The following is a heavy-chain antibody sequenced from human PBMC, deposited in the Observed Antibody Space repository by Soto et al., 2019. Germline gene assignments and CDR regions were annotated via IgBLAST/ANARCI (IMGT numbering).Heavy chain of an antibody. CDR3: ARPLRPRNFYHGLDV. CDR1: GDTFRTYA. J-gene: IGHJ6*02. CDR2: IIPMFGSP. Sequence: QVQLVQSGPEVKKPGSSVRVSCKTSGDTFRTYALSWVRQAPGQGLEWMGGIIPMFGSPTYAEKFQDRVTISADESSSTVYMEVRSLRSEDSAVYYCARPLRPRNFYHGLDVWGQGTTVTVSS. V-gene: IGHV1-69*01.